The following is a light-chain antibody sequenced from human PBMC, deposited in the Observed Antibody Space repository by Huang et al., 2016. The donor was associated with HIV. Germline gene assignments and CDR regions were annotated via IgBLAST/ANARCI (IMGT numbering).Light chain of an antibody. J-gene: IGKJ2*01. CDR1: QAIAKS. CDR3: KQYHSTPYT. Sequence: DIQLTQSPSSLSASVRNRVTITCRASQAIAKSLAWYQQKPGKPPTLLLYAASRLESGVPARFSGSGSGTDYTLTISSLQPEDFATYYWKQYHSTPYTCGQGTKLEIK. CDR2: AAS. V-gene: IGKV1-NL1*01.